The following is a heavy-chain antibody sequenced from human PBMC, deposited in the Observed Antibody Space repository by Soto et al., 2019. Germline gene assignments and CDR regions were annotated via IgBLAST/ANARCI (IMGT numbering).Heavy chain of an antibody. V-gene: IGHV4-4*07. J-gene: IGHJ4*02. CDR3: ASLVYSSGCYYFDY. Sequence: VQLQESGPGLVKSSEILSLTCTVSGGSISSYYWAWIRQPVGSGLEYIGRIYTSDSTNYNPSFKSRVAMSVDASKNQFSLQMTSVTAADTAVYYCASLVYSSGCYYFDYWGPGILGTVSS. CDR1: GGSISSYY. CDR2: IYTSDST. D-gene: IGHD6-19*01.